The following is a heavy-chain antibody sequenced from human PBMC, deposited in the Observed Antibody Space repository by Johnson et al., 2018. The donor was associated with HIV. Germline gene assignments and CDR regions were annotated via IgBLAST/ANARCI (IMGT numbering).Heavy chain of an antibody. Sequence: VQLVESGGGVVQPGRSLRLSCAASGFLVSSYWMGWVRQAPGKGLEWVSVIYSGGSTYYSDSVKGRFTISRDNSKNTLYLQMNILRAEDTAVYYCARTRQGAFDIWGQGTMVTVSS. V-gene: IGHV3-66*02. CDR2: IYSGGST. CDR1: GFLVSSYW. CDR3: ARTRQGAFDI. J-gene: IGHJ3*02.